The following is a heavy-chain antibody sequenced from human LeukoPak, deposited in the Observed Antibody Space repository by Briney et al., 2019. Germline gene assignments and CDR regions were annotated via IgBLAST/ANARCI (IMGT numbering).Heavy chain of an antibody. J-gene: IGHJ5*02. CDR3: ARAPIAAAGTWGLCRTLLFDP. CDR1: GYTFTGYY. CDR2: INPNSGGT. Sequence: ASVKVSCKASGYTFTGYYMHWVRQAPGQGLEWMGWINPNSGGTNYAQKFQGRVTMTRDTSISTAYMELSRLRSDDTAVYYCARAPIAAAGTWGLCRTLLFDPWGQGTLVTVSS. V-gene: IGHV1-2*02. D-gene: IGHD6-13*01.